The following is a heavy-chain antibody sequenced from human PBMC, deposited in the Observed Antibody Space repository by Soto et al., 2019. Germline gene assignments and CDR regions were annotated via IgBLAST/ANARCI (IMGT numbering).Heavy chain of an antibody. V-gene: IGHV3-49*03. D-gene: IGHD3-10*01. CDR3: SRDFPGDMDV. CDR2: IRTKVYGETE. CDR1: GFSIAEDA. Sequence: ALGLSCTTSGFSIAEDAIRWFNQAPGKGPEWVSSIRTKVYGETELYAASVKGRFTVSRDDSKRIAYLQMNSLKTEDTAVYYCSRDFPGDMDVGGKGNAVIVSS. J-gene: IGHJ6*04.